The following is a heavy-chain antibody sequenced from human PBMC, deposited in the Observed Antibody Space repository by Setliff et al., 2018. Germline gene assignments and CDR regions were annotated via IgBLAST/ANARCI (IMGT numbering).Heavy chain of an antibody. CDR2: IHPTEGA. J-gene: IGHJ4*02. Sequence: ETLSLTCAVDRGSFSNFYLTWIRQSPGKGLEWIGEIHPTEGAKYNPSLQSRVTMSVDTSSKQHFLKLTSVTAADTAMYYCSRGQDNSKVGHDWGQGTLVTVSS. CDR1: RGSFSNFY. V-gene: IGHV4-34*01. D-gene: IGHD1-20*01. CDR3: SRGQDNSKVGHD.